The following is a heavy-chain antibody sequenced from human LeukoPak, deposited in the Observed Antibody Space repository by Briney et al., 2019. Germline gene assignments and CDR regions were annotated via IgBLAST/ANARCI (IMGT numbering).Heavy chain of an antibody. J-gene: IGHJ6*03. CDR1: GGSISSSSYY. CDR3: ARHGYYYYFMDV. CDR2: IYYGST. Sequence: PSETLSLTCTVSGGSISSSSYYWGWIRQPPGKGLEWIGSIYYGSTFYNPSLKSRVTISVDTSKNQFSLKLSSVTAADTAVYYCARHGYYYYFMDVWGKGTTVTISS. V-gene: IGHV4-39*01.